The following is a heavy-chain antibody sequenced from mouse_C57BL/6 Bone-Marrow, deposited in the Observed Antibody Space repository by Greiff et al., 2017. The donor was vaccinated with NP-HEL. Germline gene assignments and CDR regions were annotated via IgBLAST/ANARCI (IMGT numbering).Heavy chain of an antibody. CDR1: GYTFTSYW. CDR3: ALFWDRFWYFDV. Sequence: VQLQQPGAELVKPGASVKLSCKASGYTFTSYWMHWVKQRPGQGLEWIGMIHPNSGSTNYNEKFKSKATLTVDKSSSTAYMQLSSLTSEDSAVYYCALFWDRFWYFDVWGTGTTVTVSS. D-gene: IGHD4-1*01. J-gene: IGHJ1*03. V-gene: IGHV1-64*01. CDR2: IHPNSGST.